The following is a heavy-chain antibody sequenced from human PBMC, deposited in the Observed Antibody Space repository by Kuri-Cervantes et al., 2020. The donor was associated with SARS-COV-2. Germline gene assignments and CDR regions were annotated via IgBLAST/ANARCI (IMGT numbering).Heavy chain of an antibody. CDR3: AKERYCSGGSCPGYYYYYYGMDV. V-gene: IGHV3-21*04. Sequence: GESLKISCAASGFTFSSYSMNWVRQAPGKGLEWVSSISSSSSYIYYADSVKGRFTISRDNAKNSLYLQMNSLRAEDTALYYCAKERYCSGGSCPGYYYYYYGMDVWGQGTTVTVSS. J-gene: IGHJ6*02. D-gene: IGHD2-15*01. CDR1: GFTFSSYS. CDR2: ISSSSSYI.